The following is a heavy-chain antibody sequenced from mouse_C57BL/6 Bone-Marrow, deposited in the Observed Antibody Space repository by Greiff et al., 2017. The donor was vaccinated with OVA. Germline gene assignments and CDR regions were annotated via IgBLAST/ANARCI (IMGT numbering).Heavy chain of an antibody. CDR2: IWSGGST. J-gene: IGHJ3*01. CDR3: ARNGYDYAWFAY. V-gene: IGHV2-2*01. D-gene: IGHD2-4*01. CDR1: GFSLTSYG. Sequence: VQGVESGPGLVQPSQSLSITCTVSGFSLTSYGVHWVRQSPGKGLEWLGVIWSGGSTDYNAAFISRLSISKDNSKSQVFFKMNNLQADDTAIYYCARNGYDYAWFAYWGQGTLVTVSA.